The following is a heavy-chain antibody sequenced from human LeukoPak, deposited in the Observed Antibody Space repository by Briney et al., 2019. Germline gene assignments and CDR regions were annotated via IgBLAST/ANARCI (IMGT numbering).Heavy chain of an antibody. J-gene: IGHJ4*02. CDR1: GFTFSNAW. Sequence: GGSLRLSCAASGFTFSNAWMSWVRQAPGKGLEWVGRIKSNTDGGTTDYAAPVKGRFTISRDDSKNTLYLQMNSLKTEDTAVYYCTTVGTNYYDSSGWEGYYFDYWGQGTLVTVSS. V-gene: IGHV3-15*01. CDR2: IKSNTDGGTT. CDR3: TTVGTNYYDSSGWEGYYFDY. D-gene: IGHD3-22*01.